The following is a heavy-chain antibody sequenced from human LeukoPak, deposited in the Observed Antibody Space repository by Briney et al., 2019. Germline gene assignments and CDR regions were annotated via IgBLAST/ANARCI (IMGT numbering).Heavy chain of an antibody. J-gene: IGHJ4*02. CDR2: IYYSGST. V-gene: IGHV4-39*01. Sequence: SETLSLTCTVSGGSISSSSYYWGWIRQPPGKGLEWIGSIYYSGSTYYNPSLKSRTTISVDTSKNQFSLKLSSVTAADTAVYYCARHEIRAMVPYYFDYWGQGTLVTVSS. D-gene: IGHD5-18*01. CDR1: GGSISSSSYY. CDR3: ARHEIRAMVPYYFDY.